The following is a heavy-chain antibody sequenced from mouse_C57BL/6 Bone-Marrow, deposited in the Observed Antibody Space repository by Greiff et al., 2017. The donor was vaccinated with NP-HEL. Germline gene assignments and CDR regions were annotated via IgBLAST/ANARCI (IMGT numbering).Heavy chain of an antibody. CDR3: ARTMVPYYFDY. J-gene: IGHJ2*01. CDR1: GYTFTSYW. V-gene: IGHV1-52*01. Sequence: QVQLQQPGAELVRPGSSVKLSCKASGYTFTSYWMHWVKQRPIQGLEWIGNIDPSDSETHYNQKFKDKATLTVDKSSSTAYLQLSSLTTGDSAVYYCARTMVPYYFDYWGQSTTLTVSS. D-gene: IGHD2-2*01. CDR2: IDPSDSET.